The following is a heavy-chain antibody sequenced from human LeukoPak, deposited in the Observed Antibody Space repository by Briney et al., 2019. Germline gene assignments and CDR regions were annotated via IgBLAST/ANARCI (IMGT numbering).Heavy chain of an antibody. J-gene: IGHJ4*02. CDR3: ARDVAVAGKPDY. Sequence: ASVKVSCKASGYTFTSYYMHWVRQAPGQGLEWMGIINPSGGSTSYARKFQGRVTMTRDTSTSTVYMELSSLRSEDTAVYYCARDVAVAGKPDYWGQGTLVTVSS. CDR1: GYTFTSYY. V-gene: IGHV1-46*01. CDR2: INPSGGST. D-gene: IGHD6-19*01.